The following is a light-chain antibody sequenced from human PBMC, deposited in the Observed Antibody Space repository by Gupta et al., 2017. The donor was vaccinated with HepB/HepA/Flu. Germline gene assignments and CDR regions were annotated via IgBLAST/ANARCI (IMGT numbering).Light chain of an antibody. V-gene: IGKV3-11*01. Sequence: EIVLTQSPAILSLSPGERATLSCRASQSVSSYLAWYQQNPGQAPRLLIYDASNRATGIPARFSGSGSGTDFTLTISSLEPEDFAVYYCQQRSNWPPTFGGGTKVEIK. CDR2: DAS. CDR1: QSVSSY. J-gene: IGKJ4*01. CDR3: QQRSNWPPT.